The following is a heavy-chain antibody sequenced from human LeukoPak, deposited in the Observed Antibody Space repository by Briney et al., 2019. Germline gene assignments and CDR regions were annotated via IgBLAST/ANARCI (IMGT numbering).Heavy chain of an antibody. CDR1: GGSISSSSYY. V-gene: IGHV4-39*01. Sequence: PSETLSLTCTVSGGSISSSSYYWGWIRQPPGKGLEWIGSIYYSGSTYYNPSLKSRVTISVDTSKNQFSLKLSSVTAADTAVYYCARRKISSGIVVVPAAMVSEAVDYWGQGTLVTVSS. J-gene: IGHJ4*02. CDR3: ARRKISSGIVVVPAAMVSEAVDY. CDR2: IYYSGST. D-gene: IGHD2-2*01.